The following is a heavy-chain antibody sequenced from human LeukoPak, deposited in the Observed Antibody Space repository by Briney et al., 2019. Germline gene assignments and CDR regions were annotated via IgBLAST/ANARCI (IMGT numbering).Heavy chain of an antibody. CDR1: GFTFNNYA. D-gene: IGHD3-22*01. Sequence: PGGSLRLSCAASGFTFNNYAMSWVRQAPGKGPERLSAISGSGGSTTDADSVKGRSTTSRDNSKSTLYLQMNSLRAEDTAVYYCARYYYDSSGSGFDYWGQGTLVTVSS. CDR3: ARYYYDSSGSGFDY. V-gene: IGHV3-23*01. CDR2: ISGSGGST. J-gene: IGHJ4*02.